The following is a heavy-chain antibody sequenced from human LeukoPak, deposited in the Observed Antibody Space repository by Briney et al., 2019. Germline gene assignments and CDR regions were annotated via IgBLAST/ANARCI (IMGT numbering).Heavy chain of an antibody. CDR3: ARGRKSLNYYYYYGMDV. V-gene: IGHV4-34*01. J-gene: IGHJ6*02. D-gene: IGHD4/OR15-4a*01. Sequence: SETLSLTCAVYGGSFSGYYWSWIRQSPGKGLEWIGEINHSGSTNYNPSLKSRVTISVDTSKNQFSLKLSSVTAADTAVYYCARGRKSLNYYYYYGMDVWGQGTTVTVSS. CDR2: INHSGST. CDR1: GGSFSGYY.